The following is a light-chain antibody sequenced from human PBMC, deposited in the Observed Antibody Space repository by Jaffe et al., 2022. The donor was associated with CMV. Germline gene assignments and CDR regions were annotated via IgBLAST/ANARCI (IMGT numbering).Light chain of an antibody. CDR2: DAS. Sequence: EIVLTQSPATLSLSPGERATLSCRASQSVGSFLAWYQQRPGQAPSLLIYDASNRATAIPARFSGSGSGTDFTLTISSLEPEDFAVYYCQQRSNWPPTFGQGTKVEIK. CDR3: QQRSNWPPT. V-gene: IGKV3-11*01. CDR1: QSVGSF. J-gene: IGKJ1*01.